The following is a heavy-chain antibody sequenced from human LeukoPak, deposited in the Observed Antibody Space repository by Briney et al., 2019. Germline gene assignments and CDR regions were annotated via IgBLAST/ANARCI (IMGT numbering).Heavy chain of an antibody. V-gene: IGHV3-64*01. Sequence: GGSLRLSCAASGFTFSSYIMHWVRQAPGKGLEYVSTISSNGGSTYYANSVKDRFTISRDNSKNTLYLQMGSLRGEDAAVYYCARERLGADHRVYDYWGQGTLVTVSS. D-gene: IGHD1-14*01. CDR1: GFTFSSYI. J-gene: IGHJ4*02. CDR2: ISSNGGST. CDR3: ARERLGADHRVYDY.